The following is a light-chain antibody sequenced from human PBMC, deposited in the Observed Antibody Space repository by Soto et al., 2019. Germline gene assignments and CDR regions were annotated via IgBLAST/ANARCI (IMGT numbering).Light chain of an antibody. V-gene: IGKV3-15*01. J-gene: IGKJ2*01. Sequence: EIVMTQSPATLSVSPGERATLSCRASQSISTELAWYQQKPGQPPSLLIYSASTRATGVPARFTGSGSGSEFTLTISGLQSEDFAVSYCQQGHNWPLTFGQGTRLEI. CDR2: SAS. CDR1: QSISTE. CDR3: QQGHNWPLT.